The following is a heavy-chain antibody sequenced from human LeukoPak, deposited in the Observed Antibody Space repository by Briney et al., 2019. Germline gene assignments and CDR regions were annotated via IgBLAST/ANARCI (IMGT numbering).Heavy chain of an antibody. V-gene: IGHV1-69*01. CDR2: IIPIFGTA. Sequence: GSSVKDSCKASGGTFSSYAISWVRQAPGQGLEWMGGIIPIFGTANYAQKFQGRVTITADESTSTAYMELSSLRSEDTAVYYCAREDGGGSGYFDYWGQGTLVTVSS. CDR3: AREDGGGSGYFDY. D-gene: IGHD3-16*01. J-gene: IGHJ4*02. CDR1: GGTFSSYA.